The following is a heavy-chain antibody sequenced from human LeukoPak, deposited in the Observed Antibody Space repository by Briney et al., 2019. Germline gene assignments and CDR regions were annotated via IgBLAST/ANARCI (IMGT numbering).Heavy chain of an antibody. Sequence: ASVKVSFKASGYTFTGYYMHWVRQAPGQGLEWMGWINPNSGGTNYAQKFQGRVTMTRDTSISTAYMELSRLRSDDTAVYYCASGSSSSSWYGGFYYFDYWGQGTLVTVSS. CDR2: INPNSGGT. D-gene: IGHD6-13*01. CDR1: GYTFTGYY. CDR3: ASGSSSSSWYGGFYYFDY. J-gene: IGHJ4*02. V-gene: IGHV1-2*02.